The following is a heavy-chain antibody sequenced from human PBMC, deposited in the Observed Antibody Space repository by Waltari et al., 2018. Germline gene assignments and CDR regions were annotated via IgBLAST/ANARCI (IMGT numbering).Heavy chain of an antibody. CDR1: GDTFSSSA. V-gene: IGHV1-69*01. D-gene: IGHD3-16*01. CDR3: ASPPRGAELRPHCANYYCYMDV. J-gene: IGHJ6*03. Sequence: QVQLVQSGAEVKKPGSSVKVSCKASGDTFSSSAISWVRQAPGQGLEGMGWMGGSSPMFGTANDAQNFQGRVTITADESTSTAYMELSSLRSEDTAVYYCASPPRGAELRPHCANYYCYMDVWGKGTTVTVSS. CDR2: SSPMFGTA.